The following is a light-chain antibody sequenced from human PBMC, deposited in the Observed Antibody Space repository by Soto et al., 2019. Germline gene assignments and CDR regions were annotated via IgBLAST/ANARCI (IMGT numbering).Light chain of an antibody. CDR2: SAS. CDR3: QQSFSTPVT. J-gene: IGKJ2*01. Sequence: DIQMTQSPSSLSASVGDRVTVTCRASQSIATYLNWYQQKPGKAPTLLIYSASNLHSGVPSRFGGSGSGTDFTLTISSLQPEDFATYYCQQSFSTPVTFGQGTKLEIK. V-gene: IGKV1-39*01. CDR1: QSIATY.